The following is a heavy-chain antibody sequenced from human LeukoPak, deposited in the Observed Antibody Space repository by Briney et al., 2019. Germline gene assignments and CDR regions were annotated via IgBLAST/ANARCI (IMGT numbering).Heavy chain of an antibody. V-gene: IGHV3-30-3*01. CDR3: ARDGQYSSSWLTGINGAYYFDY. CDR2: ISYDGSNK. J-gene: IGHJ4*02. Sequence: GGSLRLSCAASGFTFSSYAMHWVRQAPGKGLEWVAVISYDGSNKYYADSVKGRFTISRDNSKNTLYLQMNSLRAEDTAVYYCARDGQYSSSWLTGINGAYYFDYWGQGTLVTVSS. D-gene: IGHD6-13*01. CDR1: GFTFSSYA.